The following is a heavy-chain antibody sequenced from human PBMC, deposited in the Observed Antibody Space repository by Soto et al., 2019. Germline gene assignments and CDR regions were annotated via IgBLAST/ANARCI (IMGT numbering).Heavy chain of an antibody. J-gene: IGHJ3*02. V-gene: IGHV3-23*01. CDR2: ISNSGGTI. D-gene: IGHD3-10*01. CDR3: AHPRGFGVFDAYDI. CDR1: GFTFSTYA. Sequence: AGGSLRLSCAASGFTFSTYAMSWVRQAPGKGLEWVSAISNSGGTIYYADSVQGRFTISRDNSLNTLFLQMHSLRIEDTAVYYCAHPRGFGVFDAYDIWGQGKMVTVSS.